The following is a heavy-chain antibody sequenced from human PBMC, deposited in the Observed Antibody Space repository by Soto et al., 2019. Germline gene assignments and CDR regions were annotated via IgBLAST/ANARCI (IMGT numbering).Heavy chain of an antibody. V-gene: IGHV2-26*01. J-gene: IGHJ5*02. CDR1: GFSLSNARIG. D-gene: IGHD2-15*01. CDR3: ARLLGYCSGDSCYPNWCDP. Sequence: QVTLKESGPVLVKPTETLTLTCTVSGFSLSNARIGVSWIRQPPGKGLEWLAHIFSNDEKSYNTSLKSRLTISKDTAKSQVVLTMTNKDTVDTATYYCARLLGYCSGDSCYPNWCDPWGQGTLVTVSS. CDR2: IFSNDEK.